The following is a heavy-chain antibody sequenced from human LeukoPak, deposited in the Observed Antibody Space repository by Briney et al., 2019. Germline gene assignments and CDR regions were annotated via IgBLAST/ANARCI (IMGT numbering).Heavy chain of an antibody. CDR2: IGTSSSTHI. J-gene: IGHJ4*02. D-gene: IGHD2-2*01. CDR1: GFTFRSYS. Sequence: GGSLRLSCAASGFTFRSYSMNGVRQAPGKGLEWVSSIGTSSSTHIYYADSVKGRFTISRDNAKNSLSLQMNSLRGEDTAVYYCAREGPVDCSSTSCYADDWGQGTLVTVSS. CDR3: AREGPVDCSSTSCYADD. V-gene: IGHV3-21*01.